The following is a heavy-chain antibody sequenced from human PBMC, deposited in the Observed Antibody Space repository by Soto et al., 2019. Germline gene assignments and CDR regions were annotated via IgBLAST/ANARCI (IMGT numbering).Heavy chain of an antibody. CDR1: GFTFSSYA. Sequence: GGSLRLSCAASGFTFSSYAMHWVRQAPGKGLEWVAVISYDGSNKYYADSVKGRFTISRDNSKNTLYLQMNSLGAEDTAVYYCARGGRWLQFEPFDYWGQGTLVTVSS. V-gene: IGHV3-30-3*01. J-gene: IGHJ4*02. CDR2: ISYDGSNK. CDR3: ARGGRWLQFEPFDY. D-gene: IGHD5-12*01.